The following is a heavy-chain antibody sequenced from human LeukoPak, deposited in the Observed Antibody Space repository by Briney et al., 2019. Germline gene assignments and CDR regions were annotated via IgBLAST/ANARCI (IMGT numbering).Heavy chain of an antibody. Sequence: SETLSLTCTVSGGSISSSSYYWGWIRQPPGKGLEWIGSIYYSGSTYCNPSLKSRVTISVDTSKNQFSLKLSSVTAADTAVYYCARTNVFGSGSYYIYWGQGTLVTVSS. J-gene: IGHJ4*02. V-gene: IGHV4-39*01. D-gene: IGHD3-10*01. CDR3: ARTNVFGSGSYYIY. CDR2: IYYSGST. CDR1: GGSISSSSYY.